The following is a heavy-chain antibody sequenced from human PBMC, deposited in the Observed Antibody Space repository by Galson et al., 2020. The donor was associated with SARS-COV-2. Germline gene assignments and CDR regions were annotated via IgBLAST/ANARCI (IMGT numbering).Heavy chain of an antibody. CDR2: IGTAGHT. CDR3: ARGGNYYYGSGSWYFDL. J-gene: IGHJ2*01. Sequence: GESLKISCAASGFTFSTYGMHWVRQTIGKGLEWVSTIGTAGHTYYSGSVKCRFTISRENAKNSLYLQMNSLRAGDTAVYYCARGGNYYYGSGSWYFDLWGRGTLVTVSS. V-gene: IGHV3-13*01. D-gene: IGHD3-10*01. CDR1: GFTFSTYG.